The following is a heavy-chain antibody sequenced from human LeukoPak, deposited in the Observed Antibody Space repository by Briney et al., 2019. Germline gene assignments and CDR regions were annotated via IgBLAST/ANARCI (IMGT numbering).Heavy chain of an antibody. J-gene: IGHJ6*02. CDR2: INHRGST. D-gene: IGHD5-18*01. CDR1: GGSFSGYY. V-gene: IGHV4-34*01. Sequence: SETLSLTCAVYGGSFSGYYWSWIRQPPGKGLEWIGEINHRGSTNYNPSLKSRVTISVDTSKNQFSLKLSSVTAADTAVYYCARDRRIQLSGMDVWGQGTTVTVSS. CDR3: ARDRRIQLSGMDV.